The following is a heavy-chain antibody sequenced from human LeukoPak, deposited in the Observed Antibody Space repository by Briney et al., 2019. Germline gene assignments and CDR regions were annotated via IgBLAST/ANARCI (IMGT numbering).Heavy chain of an antibody. CDR2: TYYRPKWYN. D-gene: IGHD3-16*01. CDR3: ARDAEYDPQLWWFDP. V-gene: IGHV6-1*01. Sequence: SQTLSLTCAISGDSVSSNSAAWNWIRQSPSRGLEWLGRTYYRPKWYNDYAVSVKSRITIHPDTSKNQFSLQLNSVTPEDTAVYYCARDAEYDPQLWWFDPWGQGTLVTVSS. J-gene: IGHJ5*02. CDR1: GDSVSSNSAA.